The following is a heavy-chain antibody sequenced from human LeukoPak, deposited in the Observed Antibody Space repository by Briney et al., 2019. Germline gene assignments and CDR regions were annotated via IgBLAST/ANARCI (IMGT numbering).Heavy chain of an antibody. CDR2: IKEDGSEK. CDR3: ARPKKDFWSGRFYVYHVLGV. D-gene: IGHD3-3*01. Sequence: GGSLRLSCAASGFTFSSYSMNWVRQAPGKGLEWVANIKEDGSEKYYVDSVKGRFAISRDNAKNSLYLEMNSLRVEDTAVYYCARPKKDFWSGRFYVYHVLGVWGQGTTVTVSS. V-gene: IGHV3-7*01. J-gene: IGHJ6*02. CDR1: GFTFSSYS.